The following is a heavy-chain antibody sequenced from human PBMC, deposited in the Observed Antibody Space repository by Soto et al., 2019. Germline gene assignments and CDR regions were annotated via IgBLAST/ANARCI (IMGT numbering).Heavy chain of an antibody. V-gene: IGHV3-64D*06. D-gene: IGHD3-22*01. CDR2: ISSNGLNT. Sequence: GGSLRLSCSASGFTFSSYTLHWVRQAPGKGLEYVSAISSNGLNTYYADSVKGRFTISRDNSKNTLYLQVSSLRTEDTAVYYCVKDGINYYDSSGYWAYWGQGTQVTVSS. CDR3: VKDGINYYDSSGYWAY. CDR1: GFTFSSYT. J-gene: IGHJ4*02.